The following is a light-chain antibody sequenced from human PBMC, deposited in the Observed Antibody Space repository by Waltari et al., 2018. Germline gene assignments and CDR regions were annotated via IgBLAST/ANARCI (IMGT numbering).Light chain of an antibody. V-gene: IGLV1-40*01. CDR3: QSYDSSLDIYV. CDR2: ATT. Sequence: QSVLTQPPSVSGAPGQKISISCTGSSSNIGPDFAVHWYQQLPGMAPKLLIYATTHRPSGVSDRFSGSQSGTSASLAITGLQADDEADYYCQSYDSSLDIYVFGTGTTVTVL. CDR1: SSNIGPDFA. J-gene: IGLJ1*01.